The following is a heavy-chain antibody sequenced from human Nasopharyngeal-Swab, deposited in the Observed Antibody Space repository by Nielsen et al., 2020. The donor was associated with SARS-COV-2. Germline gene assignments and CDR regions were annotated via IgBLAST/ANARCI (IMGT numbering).Heavy chain of an antibody. J-gene: IGHJ4*02. CDR2: IYHSGST. D-gene: IGHD6-13*01. CDR3: AREVAAGGDY. V-gene: IGHV4-4*02. Sequence: WIRQPPGKGLEWIGEIYHSGSTNYNPSLKSRVTISVDKSKNQFSLKLSSVTAADTAVYYCAREVAAGGDYWGQGTRVTVSS.